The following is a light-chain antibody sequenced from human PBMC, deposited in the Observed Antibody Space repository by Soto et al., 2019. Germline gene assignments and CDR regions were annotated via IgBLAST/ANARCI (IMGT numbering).Light chain of an antibody. CDR2: GNY. CDR3: SSYAGINKLYV. CDR1: SSNIGAGYD. V-gene: IGLV1-40*01. Sequence: QSVLTQPPSVSGAPGQGVTISCTGSSSNIGAGYDVHWYQHLPGTAPKLLIYGNYNRPSGVPDRFSSSKSGNTASLTVSGLQAEDEADYFCSSYAGINKLYVFGSGTKVTVL. J-gene: IGLJ1*01.